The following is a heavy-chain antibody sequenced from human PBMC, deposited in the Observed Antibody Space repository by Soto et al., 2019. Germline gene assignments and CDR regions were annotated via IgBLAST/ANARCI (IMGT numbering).Heavy chain of an antibody. CDR1: GVSFTGYY. Sequence: QVQLQQWGAGLLKPSESLSLTCGVSGVSFTGYYWTWIRQAPGKGLEWIGEINHYGSTNYNPSLKGRVTISLYTSKNQFSLRLASLSAADAAVYYCARGHGRFAHWGQGTLVTVSS. J-gene: IGHJ4*02. CDR2: INHYGST. D-gene: IGHD3-3*01. CDR3: ARGHGRFAH. V-gene: IGHV4-34*02.